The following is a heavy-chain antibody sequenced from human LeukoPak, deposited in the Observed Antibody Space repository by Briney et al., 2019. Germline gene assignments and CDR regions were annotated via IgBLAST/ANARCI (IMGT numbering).Heavy chain of an antibody. J-gene: IGHJ4*02. Sequence: ASVKVSCKASGYMFTTYGFSWVRQAPGQGLEWMGWISAHNGYTNYAQNLQGRVTMTTDTSTGTAYMELRSLRSDDTAVYYCARVLFDSSGLDYWGQGTLVTVSS. CDR3: ARVLFDSSGLDY. CDR1: GYMFTTYG. V-gene: IGHV1-18*01. D-gene: IGHD3-22*01. CDR2: ISAHNGYT.